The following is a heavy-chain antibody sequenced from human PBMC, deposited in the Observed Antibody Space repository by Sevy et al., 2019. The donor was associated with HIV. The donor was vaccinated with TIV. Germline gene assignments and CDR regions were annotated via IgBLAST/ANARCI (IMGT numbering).Heavy chain of an antibody. D-gene: IGHD5-18*01. CDR1: GFSFIHEN. Sequence: GGSLRLSCVASGFSFIHENMNWVRQAPGKGLEWLSYISTSGSTIYQADSVKGRFTISRDNAKNSLYLQMNSLRAEDTAVYYCAREILRYSYGPDAFDIWGQGTMVTVSS. V-gene: IGHV3-48*04. CDR3: AREILRYSYGPDAFDI. CDR2: ISTSGSTI. J-gene: IGHJ3*02.